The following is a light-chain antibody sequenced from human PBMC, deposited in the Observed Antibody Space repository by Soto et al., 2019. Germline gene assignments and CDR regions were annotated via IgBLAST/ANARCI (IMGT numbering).Light chain of an antibody. CDR1: QSVSSY. CDR3: QQRSS. Sequence: EIVLTQSPATLSLSPGDRATLSCRASQSVSSYLAWYQQNPGQAPRLLIYDASNRATGIPARFSGSGSGTDFTLTISSLEPEDFAVYYCQQRSSFGQGTRLEIQ. J-gene: IGKJ5*01. V-gene: IGKV3-11*01. CDR2: DAS.